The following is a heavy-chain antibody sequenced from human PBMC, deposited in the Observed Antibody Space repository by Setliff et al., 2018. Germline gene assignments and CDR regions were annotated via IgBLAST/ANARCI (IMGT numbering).Heavy chain of an antibody. D-gene: IGHD1-1*01. V-gene: IGHV3-9*01. CDR1: GFTFDDYA. J-gene: IGHJ3*02. Sequence: LRLSCAASGFTFDDYAMHWVRQAPGKGLEWVSGISWNSGSIGYADSVKGRFTISRDNAKNSLYLQMNSLRAEDTALYYCAKDTKGYLNQDAFDIWGQGTMVTVSS. CDR2: ISWNSGSI. CDR3: AKDTKGYLNQDAFDI.